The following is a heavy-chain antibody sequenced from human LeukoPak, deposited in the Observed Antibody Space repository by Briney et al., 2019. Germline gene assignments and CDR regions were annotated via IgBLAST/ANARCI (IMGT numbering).Heavy chain of an antibody. Sequence: PSETLSLTCAVSGYSISSGYYWGWIRQPPGKGLEWIGSKHRGGSTYYNPSLESRVTISIDTSMNQFSLRPSSVTAADTTDTAVYYCARSWNFGRAVEAFDIWGQGIMVTVSS. CDR2: KHRGGST. CDR3: ARSWNFGRAVEAFDI. CDR1: GYSISSGYY. D-gene: IGHD1-1*01. V-gene: IGHV4-38-2*01. J-gene: IGHJ3*02.